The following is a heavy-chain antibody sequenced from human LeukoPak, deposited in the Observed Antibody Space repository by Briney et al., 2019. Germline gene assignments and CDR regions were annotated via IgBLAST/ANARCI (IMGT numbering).Heavy chain of an antibody. CDR3: AREGYDMSFDP. D-gene: IGHD3-22*01. V-gene: IGHV1-69*13. CDR1: GGTFSNYA. Sequence: SVKVSCKASGGTFSNYAIYWVRQAPGQGLEWMGGIIPIFGTANYAQKFQGRVTVTADESTNTAYMELSSLRSEDTAVYYCAREGYDMSFDPWGQGTLVTVSS. CDR2: IIPIFGTA. J-gene: IGHJ5*02.